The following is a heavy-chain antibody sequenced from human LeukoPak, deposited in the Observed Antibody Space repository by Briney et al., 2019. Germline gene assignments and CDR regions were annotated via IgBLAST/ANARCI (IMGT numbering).Heavy chain of an antibody. J-gene: IGHJ4*02. CDR3: ARVTGYTIEDYFDY. Sequence: SGTLSLTCTVSGGSISSYYWSWIRQPPGKGLEWIGYIYYRGSTNYNPSLKSRVTISVKTSKNQFSLKLRSVTAADTAVYYCARVTGYTIEDYFDYWGQGTLVTVSS. V-gene: IGHV4-59*01. D-gene: IGHD3-9*01. CDR1: GGSISSYY. CDR2: IYYRGST.